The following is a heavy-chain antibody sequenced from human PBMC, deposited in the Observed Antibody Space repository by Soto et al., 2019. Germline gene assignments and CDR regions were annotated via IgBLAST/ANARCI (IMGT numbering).Heavy chain of an antibody. D-gene: IGHD4-17*01. CDR2: IKSKTDGGTT. CDR3: TTDFTVTTSFDY. V-gene: IGHV3-15*01. Sequence: GGSLRLSCAASGFTFSNAWMSWVRQAPGKGLEWVGRIKSKTDGGTTDYAAPVKGRFTISRDDSKNTLYLQMNSLKTEDTAVYYCTTDFTVTTSFDYWGQGTLVTVSS. CDR1: GFTFSNAW. J-gene: IGHJ4*02.